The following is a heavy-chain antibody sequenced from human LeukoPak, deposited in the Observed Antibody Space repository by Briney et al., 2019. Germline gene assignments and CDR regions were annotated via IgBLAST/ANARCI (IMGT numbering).Heavy chain of an antibody. J-gene: IGHJ4*02. CDR2: ISYDGTNK. Sequence: GTSLRLSCAASGFTFSSYGMNWVRQAPGKGLEWVAVISYDGTNKFYVDSLRGRFTISRDSSKNTLYLQMNSLRAEDTAVYYCAKDGYYGSGTYPDYWGQGTLVTVSS. CDR3: AKDGYYGSGTYPDY. D-gene: IGHD3-10*01. CDR1: GFTFSSYG. V-gene: IGHV3-30*18.